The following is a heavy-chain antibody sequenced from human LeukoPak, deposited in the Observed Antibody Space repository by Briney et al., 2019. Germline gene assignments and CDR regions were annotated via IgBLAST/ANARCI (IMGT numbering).Heavy chain of an antibody. D-gene: IGHD6-19*01. Sequence: GRSLRLSCAASGFTFSSYAMNWVRQAPGKGLEWVSSISSSSSYIYYADSVKGRFTISRDNAKNSLYLQMNSLRAEDTAVYYCARARPYSSGWYDAFDIWGQGTMVTVSS. V-gene: IGHV3-21*01. CDR2: ISSSSSYI. CDR1: GFTFSSYA. CDR3: ARARPYSSGWYDAFDI. J-gene: IGHJ3*02.